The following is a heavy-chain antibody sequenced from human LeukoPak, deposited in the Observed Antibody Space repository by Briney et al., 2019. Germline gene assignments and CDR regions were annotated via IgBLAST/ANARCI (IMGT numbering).Heavy chain of an antibody. Sequence: SETLSLTCTVSGGSISSYYWSWIRRPPGKGLEWIGYIYYSGSTNYNPSLKSRVTISVDTSKNQFSLKLSSVTAADTAVYYCARGPDYDFWSGYYTEYFQHWGQGTLVTVSS. CDR1: GGSISSYY. D-gene: IGHD3-3*01. J-gene: IGHJ1*01. CDR3: ARGPDYDFWSGYYTEYFQH. CDR2: IYYSGST. V-gene: IGHV4-59*01.